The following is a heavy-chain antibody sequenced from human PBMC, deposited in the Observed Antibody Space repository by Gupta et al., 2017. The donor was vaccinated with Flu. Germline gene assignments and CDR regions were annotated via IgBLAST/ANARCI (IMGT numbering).Heavy chain of an antibody. CDR1: GFTLTDFG. V-gene: IGHV3-30*18. CDR2: MSPERNYK. J-gene: IGHJ6*02. Sequence: QVQLVESGGGAVQPGESLRLSCEASGFTLTDFGIHWVRQAPGKGPEWVAVMSPERNYKYYADSVKGRSTISRDISKNTVYLEMNSLTTEDTAVYYCAKGYCHLESSCRGDVYYYYYGIDVWGQGTTVTVSS. D-gene: IGHD6-13*01. CDR3: AKGYCHLESSCRGDVYYYYYGIDV.